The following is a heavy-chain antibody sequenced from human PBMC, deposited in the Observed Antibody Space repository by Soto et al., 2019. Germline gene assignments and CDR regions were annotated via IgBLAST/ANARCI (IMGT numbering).Heavy chain of an antibody. D-gene: IGHD3-3*01. V-gene: IGHV3-7*01. Sequence: EVQLVESGGGLVQPGGSLRLSCAASGLTFSSYWMSWVRQAPGKGLEWVANIKQDGSEKYYVDSVKGRFTISRDNAKNSLYLQMNSLRAEDTAVYYCARETTYYDLWSGHYTAGYYYYYMDVWGKGPTVTVSS. CDR1: GLTFSSYW. CDR2: IKQDGSEK. J-gene: IGHJ6*03. CDR3: ARETTYYDLWSGHYTAGYYYYYMDV.